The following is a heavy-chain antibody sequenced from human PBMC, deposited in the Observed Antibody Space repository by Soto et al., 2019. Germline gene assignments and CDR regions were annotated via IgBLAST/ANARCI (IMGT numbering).Heavy chain of an antibody. J-gene: IGHJ6*02. V-gene: IGHV3-23*01. CDR1: GFTFSTYG. Sequence: PGGSMRLSCTVSGFTFSTYGMTWVRQAPGKGLEWVSSISGNALSTYYADSVKGRFTISRDNSKNTLYLQVNSLRAEDTAIYYCAKDRERKPLYYYYYGLDVWGQGTTVTVSS. CDR2: ISGNALST. D-gene: IGHD3-10*01. CDR3: AKDRERKPLYYYYYGLDV.